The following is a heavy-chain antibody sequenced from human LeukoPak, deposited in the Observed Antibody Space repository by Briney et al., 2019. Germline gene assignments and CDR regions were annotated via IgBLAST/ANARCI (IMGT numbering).Heavy chain of an antibody. V-gene: IGHV1-2*02. J-gene: IGHJ4*02. D-gene: IGHD3-10*01. CDR2: INPNSGGT. CDR3: ARDYLLGEPRPPLFVEDY. CDR1: GYTFTGYY. Sequence: GASVKVSCKASGYTFTGYYMHWVRQAPGQGLEWMGWINPNSGGTNYAQRFQGRVTMTRDTSISTAYMELSSLRPEDTAVYYCARDYLLGEPRPPLFVEDYWGQGTLVTVSS.